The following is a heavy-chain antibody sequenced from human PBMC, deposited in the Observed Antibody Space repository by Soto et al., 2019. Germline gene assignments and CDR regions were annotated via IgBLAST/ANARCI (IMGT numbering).Heavy chain of an antibody. Sequence: ASVKVSCKASGYTFTSYGISWVRQAPGQGLEWMGWISAYNGNTNYAQKLQGRVTMTTDTSTSTAYMELRSLRSDDTAVYYCARDVLLYYDILTGYRTTRPYYMDVWGKGTTVTVSS. CDR1: GYTFTSYG. D-gene: IGHD3-9*01. J-gene: IGHJ6*03. CDR2: ISAYNGNT. CDR3: ARDVLLYYDILTGYRTTRPYYMDV. V-gene: IGHV1-18*01.